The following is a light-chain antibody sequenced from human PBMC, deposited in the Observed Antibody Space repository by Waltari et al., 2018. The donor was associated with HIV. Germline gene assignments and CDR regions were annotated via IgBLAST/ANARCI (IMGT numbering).Light chain of an antibody. CDR3: AAWDDSLSGVV. V-gene: IGLV1-47*01. Sequence: QSVLTQPPSASGTPGQRVTISCSGSTSNIGDNYVCWYQHLPGTAPKLLIYRNNQRPSGVPDRFSGSKSGTSASLASSGLRSEDEGNYYCAAWDDSLSGVVFGGGASLTVL. CDR1: TSNIGDNY. J-gene: IGLJ2*01. CDR2: RNN.